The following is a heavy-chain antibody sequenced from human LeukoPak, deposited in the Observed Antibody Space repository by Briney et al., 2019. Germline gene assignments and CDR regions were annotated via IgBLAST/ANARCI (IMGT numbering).Heavy chain of an antibody. D-gene: IGHD2-2*01. CDR2: INPNSGGT. J-gene: IGHJ4*02. CDR1: GCTFTGYF. V-gene: IGHV1-2*02. Sequence: ASVKVSXKASGCTFTGYFMHWVRQAPGQGLEWMGWINPNSGGTNYAQKFQGRVTMTRDTSISTAYMELSRLRSDDTAVYYCASSIVYCSSTSCYFNWGQGTLVTVSS. CDR3: ASSIVYCSSTSCYFN.